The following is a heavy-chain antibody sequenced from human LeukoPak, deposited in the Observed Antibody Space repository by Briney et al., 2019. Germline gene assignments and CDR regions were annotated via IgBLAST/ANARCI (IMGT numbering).Heavy chain of an antibody. J-gene: IGHJ4*02. V-gene: IGHV4-34*01. CDR2: INHSGST. D-gene: IGHD1-7*01. CDR3: ARARLSGTTYNY. Sequence: SETLSLTCAVYGGSFSGYYWSWIRQPPGKGLEWIGEINHSGSTNYNPSLKSRVTIAVGTSKNQFSLKLSSVTAADTAVYYCARARLSGTTYNYWGQGTLVTVSS. CDR1: GGSFSGYY.